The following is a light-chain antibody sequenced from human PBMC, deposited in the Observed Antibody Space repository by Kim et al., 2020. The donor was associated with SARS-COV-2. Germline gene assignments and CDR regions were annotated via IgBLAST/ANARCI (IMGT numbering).Light chain of an antibody. CDR3: QTWGTGIGV. CDR1: SGDSGYA. Sequence: ASVKLTCTLSSGDSGYAIAWHQQQPEKGPRYLMKLNSDGSHSKGDGIPDRFSGSSSGAERYLTISSLQSEDEADYYCQTWGTGIGVFGGGTQLTVL. V-gene: IGLV4-69*01. CDR2: LNSDGSH. J-gene: IGLJ3*02.